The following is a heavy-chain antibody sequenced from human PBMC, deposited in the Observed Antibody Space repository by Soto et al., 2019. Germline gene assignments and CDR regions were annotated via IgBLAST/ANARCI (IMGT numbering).Heavy chain of an antibody. J-gene: IGHJ6*02. V-gene: IGHV3-74*01. D-gene: IGHD3-22*01. CDR1: GFTFSSYW. CDR2: INSDGSST. Sequence: PGGSLRLSCAASGFTFSSYWMHWVRQSPGKGLVWVSRINSDGSSTSYADSVKGRFTISRDNAKNTLYLQMNSLRAEDTAVYYCARNSNYYDSSGYVCMDVWGQGTTVTVSS. CDR3: ARNSNYYDSSGYVCMDV.